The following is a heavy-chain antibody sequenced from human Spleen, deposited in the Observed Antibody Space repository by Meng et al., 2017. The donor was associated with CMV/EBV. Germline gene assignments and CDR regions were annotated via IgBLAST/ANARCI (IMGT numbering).Heavy chain of an antibody. CDR1: GGTFSSYA. CDR2: IIPIRNIT. Sequence: SVKVSCKASGGTFSSYAISWVRQAPGQGLEYMGGIIPIRNITNYTQKFQGRVTIIADKSTSTAYMELSSLRSDDTAVYYCARGRTGTRGAQRFVFGLTRDVHYFYYGMDVWGQGSSVTVSS. V-gene: IGHV1-69*10. D-gene: IGHD1-7*01. CDR3: ARGRTGTRGAQRFVFGLTRDVHYFYYGMDV. J-gene: IGHJ6*02.